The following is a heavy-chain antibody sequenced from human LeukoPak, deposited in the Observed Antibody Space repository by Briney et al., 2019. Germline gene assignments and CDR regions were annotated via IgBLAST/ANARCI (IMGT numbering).Heavy chain of an antibody. J-gene: IGHJ4*02. D-gene: IGHD6-13*01. CDR3: ARVNKIAAAGPTDY. Sequence: PGGSLRLSCAASGFTFSSYWMSWVRQAPGKGLEWVANIKQDGSEKYYMDSVKGRFTISRDNTKNSLYLQMNSLRAEDTAVYYCARVNKIAAAGPTDYWGQGTLVTASS. V-gene: IGHV3-7*03. CDR2: IKQDGSEK. CDR1: GFTFSSYW.